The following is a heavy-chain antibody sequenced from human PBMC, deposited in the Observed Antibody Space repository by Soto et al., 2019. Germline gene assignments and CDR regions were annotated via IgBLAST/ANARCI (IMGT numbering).Heavy chain of an antibody. CDR2: INEDGSEK. CDR1: GFTFSSYW. J-gene: IGHJ4*02. V-gene: IGHV3-7*03. CDR3: AKPDYYGDYSFDY. Sequence: GGSLRLSCAASGFTFSSYWMSWVRQAPGKGLEWVANINEDGSEKYYVDSVKGRFTISRDNAKNSLYLQMNSLRAEDTAVYYCAKPDYYGDYSFDYWGQGTLVTVPQ. D-gene: IGHD4-17*01.